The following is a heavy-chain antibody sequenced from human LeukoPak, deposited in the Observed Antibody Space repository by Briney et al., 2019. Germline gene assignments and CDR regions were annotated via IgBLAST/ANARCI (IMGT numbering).Heavy chain of an antibody. V-gene: IGHV3-23*01. J-gene: IGHJ4*02. Sequence: GGSLRLSCAASGFTFSNAWMSWVRQAPGKGLEWVAGISDSGGRTNYADSVKGRFTISRDNSKNTLYLQMNSLRAEDTAVYFCAKRGVVIRVILVGFHKEAYYFDSWGQGALVTVSS. CDR2: ISDSGGRT. CDR3: AKRGVVIRVILVGFHKEAYYFDS. D-gene: IGHD3-22*01. CDR1: GFTFSNAW.